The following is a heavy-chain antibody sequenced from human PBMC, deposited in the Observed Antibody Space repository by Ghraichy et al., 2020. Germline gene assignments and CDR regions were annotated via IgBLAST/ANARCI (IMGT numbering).Heavy chain of an antibody. Sequence: LSLTCAASGFNFSSYEMNWVRQAPGKGLEWISYINSGSTAIYYADSVRGRFSISRDNARNSLYLQMISLSNEDTAIYYCARGSGLSFDYWGQGALVTASS. CDR2: INSGSTAI. D-gene: IGHD6-19*01. V-gene: IGHV3-48*03. CDR1: GFNFSSYE. CDR3: ARGSGLSFDY. J-gene: IGHJ4*02.